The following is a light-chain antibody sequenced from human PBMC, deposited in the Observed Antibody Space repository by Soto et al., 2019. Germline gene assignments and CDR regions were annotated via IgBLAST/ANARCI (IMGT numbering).Light chain of an antibody. V-gene: IGKV3-15*01. Sequence: IVMTQFPATLSLSPGERATPSFRAGQTIYSNVAWYQQRPGQAPRLLIYRASTRATGVPARFSGSGSGTEFTLTISGLQSEDFALYYCQQYQNLWTFGQGTKVDNK. CDR3: QQYQNLWT. CDR2: RAS. CDR1: QTIYSN. J-gene: IGKJ1*01.